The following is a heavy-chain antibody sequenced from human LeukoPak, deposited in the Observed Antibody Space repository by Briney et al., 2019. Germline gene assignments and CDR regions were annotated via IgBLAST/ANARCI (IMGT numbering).Heavy chain of an antibody. CDR1: GYTYTSYG. CDR3: ASPSTQSGYCFDY. J-gene: IGHJ4*02. V-gene: IGHV1-18*01. CDR2: ISGYNGNT. Sequence: ASVKVSCKASGYTYTSYGISWVRQAPGQGLEWMGWISGYNGNTKNAQKLQGRVTMTTDTSTSTAYMELRSLRSDDTAVYYCASPSTQSGYCFDYWGQGTLVTVSS. D-gene: IGHD3-3*01.